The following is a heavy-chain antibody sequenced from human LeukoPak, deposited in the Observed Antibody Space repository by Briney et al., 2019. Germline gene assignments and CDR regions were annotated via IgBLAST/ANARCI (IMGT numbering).Heavy chain of an antibody. J-gene: IGHJ4*02. CDR1: GFTFSSYA. Sequence: AGGSLRLSCAASGFTFSSYAMTWVRQAPGKGLEWVSSTTGGGSTYYPDSVKGRLAISRDNSKNTLYLQMNSLRAEDTAVYYCAKARGDYTRTLFDYWGQGTLVTVSS. CDR3: AKARGDYTRTLFDY. V-gene: IGHV3-23*01. D-gene: IGHD4-17*01. CDR2: TTGGGST.